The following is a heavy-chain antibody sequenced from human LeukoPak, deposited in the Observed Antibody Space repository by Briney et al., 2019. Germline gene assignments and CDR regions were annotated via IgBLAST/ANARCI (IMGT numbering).Heavy chain of an antibody. V-gene: IGHV4-39*07. CDR2: IYYSGST. Sequence: SETLSFTCTVSRGSISSTTYYWGWIRQPPGKGLEWIGTIYYSGSTYYNPSLKSRVTISVDTSKNQFSLKLSSVTAADTAVYYCASSGQLGYCSGGSCSARGWFDPWGQGTLVTVSS. D-gene: IGHD2-15*01. CDR3: ASSGQLGYCSGGSCSARGWFDP. J-gene: IGHJ5*02. CDR1: RGSISSTTYY.